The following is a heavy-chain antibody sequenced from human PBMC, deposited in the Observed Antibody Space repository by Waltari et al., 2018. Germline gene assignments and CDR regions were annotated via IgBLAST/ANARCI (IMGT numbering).Heavy chain of an antibody. CDR2: IYKYGNT. CDR1: GDSITSGSYH. J-gene: IGHJ4*02. D-gene: IGHD6-25*01. CDR3: TRDAAGGIDF. Sequence: QVQLQESGPGLVKPSQTLSLICSVPGDSITSGSYHWSWIRQPAGEGLEFIGRIYKYGNTIYNPSLKGRVTISMDTSKNQFSLRLESVTATDTAVYYCTRDAAGGIDFWGQGTLVTVSS. V-gene: IGHV4-61*02.